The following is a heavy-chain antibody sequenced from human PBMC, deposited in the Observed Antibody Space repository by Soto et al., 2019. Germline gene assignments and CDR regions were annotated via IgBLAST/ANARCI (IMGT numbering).Heavy chain of an antibody. CDR1: GFSLSTSGVG. D-gene: IGHD6-19*01. V-gene: IGHV2-5*02. Sequence: SGPTLVKPTQTLTLTCTFPGFSLSTSGVGVGWIRQPPGKALEWLALIYWDDDKRYSPSLKSRLTITKDTSKNQVVLTMTNMDPVDTATYYCAHRLAAVAGTGVGFAFDIWGQGTMVTVSS. J-gene: IGHJ3*02. CDR3: AHRLAAVAGTGVGFAFDI. CDR2: IYWDDDK.